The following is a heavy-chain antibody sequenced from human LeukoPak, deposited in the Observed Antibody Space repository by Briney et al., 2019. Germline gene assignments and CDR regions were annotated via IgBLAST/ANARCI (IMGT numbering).Heavy chain of an antibody. D-gene: IGHD3-22*01. CDR3: ARQGSYYDSSGYSLDAFDI. CDR2: IYYSGST. Sequence: SETLSLTCTVSGGSISSYYWSWIRQPPGKGLEWIGYIYYSGSTNYNPSLKSRVTISVDTSKNQFSLKLSSVTAADTAVYYCARQGSYYDSSGYSLDAFDIWGQGTMVTVSS. V-gene: IGHV4-59*08. CDR1: GGSISSYY. J-gene: IGHJ3*02.